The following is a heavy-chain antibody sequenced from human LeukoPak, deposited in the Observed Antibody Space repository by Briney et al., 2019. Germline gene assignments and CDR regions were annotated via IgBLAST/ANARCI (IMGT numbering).Heavy chain of an antibody. J-gene: IGHJ5*02. D-gene: IGHD4-11*01. CDR2: IYYSGST. Sequence: SQTLSLTCPVSAGSLRSGGYYWRWTRQHPGKGLEWIGYIYYSGSTYYNPSLKSRVTISVDTSKNQFSLKLSSVTAADTAVYYCAVTVTKGWWFDPWGQGTLVTVSS. V-gene: IGHV4-31*03. CDR3: AVTVTKGWWFDP. CDR1: AGSLRSGGYY.